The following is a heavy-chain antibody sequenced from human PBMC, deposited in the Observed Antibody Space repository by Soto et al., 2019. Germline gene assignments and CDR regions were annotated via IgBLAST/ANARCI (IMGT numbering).Heavy chain of an antibody. CDR2: FYHSGST. Sequence: PSETLSLTCTVSGGSISRYHWSWIRQPPGRGLELIAFFYHSGSTNYNPSLKSRVTISVDTSKNQFSLNLNSVTAADTAVYYCAILGVYYDRSGSLLDYWCQGTL. CDR3: AILGVYYDRSGSLLDY. J-gene: IGHJ4*02. CDR1: GGSISRYH. D-gene: IGHD3-22*01. V-gene: IGHV4-59*08.